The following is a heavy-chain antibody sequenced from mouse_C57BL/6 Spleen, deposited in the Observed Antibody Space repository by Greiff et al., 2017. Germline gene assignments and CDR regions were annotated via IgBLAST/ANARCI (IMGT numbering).Heavy chain of an antibody. J-gene: IGHJ3*01. CDR2: IRNKANGYTT. CDR3: ARWDGYYGFAY. Sequence: EVKLVESGGGLVQPGGSLSLSCAASGFTFTDYYMSWVRQPPGKALEWLGFIRNKANGYTTEYSASVKGRFTISRDNSQSILYLQMNALRAEDSATYYCARWDGYYGFAYWGQGTLVTVSA. CDR1: GFTFTDYY. V-gene: IGHV7-3*01. D-gene: IGHD2-3*01.